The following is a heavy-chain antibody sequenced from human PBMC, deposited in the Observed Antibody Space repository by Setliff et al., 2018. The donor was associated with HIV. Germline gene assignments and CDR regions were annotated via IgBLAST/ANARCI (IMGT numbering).Heavy chain of an antibody. J-gene: IGHJ4*02. Sequence: SETLSLTCAVYGGSFSGYYWSWIRQPPGKGLEWIGSIYHSGSTYYNPSLKSRVTISVDTSKNQFSLKLSSVTAADTAVYYCARQYMVRGVIITLYFDYWGQGTLVTVSS. CDR1: GGSFSGYY. CDR3: ARQYMVRGVIITLYFDY. V-gene: IGHV4-34*01. CDR2: IYHSGST. D-gene: IGHD3-10*01.